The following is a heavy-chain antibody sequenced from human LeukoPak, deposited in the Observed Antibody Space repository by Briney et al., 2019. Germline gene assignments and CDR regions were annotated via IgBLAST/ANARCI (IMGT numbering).Heavy chain of an antibody. J-gene: IGHJ4*02. CDR2: INPNSGGT. Sequence: ASVKVSCKASGYTFTGYYMHWVRQAPGQGLEWMGWINPNSGGTNYAQKFQGRLTMTRDTSISTAYMEVSRLRSDDTAVYYCARDVDELGYCSSTSCRRLYYFDYWGQGTLVTVSS. CDR1: GYTFTGYY. D-gene: IGHD2-2*01. CDR3: ARDVDELGYCSSTSCRRLYYFDY. V-gene: IGHV1-2*02.